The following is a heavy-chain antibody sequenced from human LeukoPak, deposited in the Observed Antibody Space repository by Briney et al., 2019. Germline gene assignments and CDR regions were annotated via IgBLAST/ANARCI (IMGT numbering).Heavy chain of an antibody. J-gene: IGHJ4*02. D-gene: IGHD3-22*01. CDR2: IGTAGDT. CDR1: GFTFSSYD. V-gene: IGHV3-13*01. CDR3: ARNPSSGAYFDY. Sequence: GGSLRLSCAASGFTFSSYDMHWVHQATGKGLEWVSAIGTAGDTYYPGSVKGRFTISRENAKNSLYLQMNSLRAGDTAVYYCARNPSSGAYFDYWGQGTLVTVSS.